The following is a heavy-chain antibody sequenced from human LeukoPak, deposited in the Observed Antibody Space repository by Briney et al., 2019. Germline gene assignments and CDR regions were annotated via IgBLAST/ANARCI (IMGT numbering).Heavy chain of an antibody. CDR2: ISSSSSYI. D-gene: IGHD4-17*01. V-gene: IGHV3-21*01. CDR3: ARGQQTTPLDY. Sequence: GGSLRLSCAASGFTFSIYSMNWVRQAPRKGVEGVSSISSSSSYIYYADSVRGRFTISRDNAENSLYLQMNSLRAEDTAVYYCARGQQTTPLDYWGQGTLVTVSS. CDR1: GFTFSIYS. J-gene: IGHJ4*02.